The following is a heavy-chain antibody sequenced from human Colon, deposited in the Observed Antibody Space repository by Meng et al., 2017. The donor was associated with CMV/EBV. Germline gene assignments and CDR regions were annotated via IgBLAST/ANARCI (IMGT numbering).Heavy chain of an antibody. J-gene: IGHJ4*02. CDR1: GFIFTNYW. CDR3: ARVAFDIMTGSVYYFDC. Sequence: GGSLRLSCAASGFIFTNYWMSWLRQAPGQGLEWVANIKQDGSDNYYMDSVKGRFTISRDDTVNSLYLQMNSLRAEDAAVYFCARVAFDIMTGSVYYFDCWGQGALVTVSS. V-gene: IGHV3-7*01. CDR2: IKQDGSDN. D-gene: IGHD3-9*01.